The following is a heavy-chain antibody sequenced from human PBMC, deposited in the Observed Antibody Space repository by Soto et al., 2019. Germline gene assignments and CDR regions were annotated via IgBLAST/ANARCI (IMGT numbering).Heavy chain of an antibody. D-gene: IGHD3-3*01. J-gene: IGHJ4*02. CDR1: GFTFDDYA. Sequence: PGGSLRLSCAASGFTFDDYAMHWVRQAPGKGLEWVSLISWDGGSTYYADSVKGRFTISRDNSKNSLYLQMNSLRAEDTALYYCAKDMKYDFWSGFDYWGQGTLVTVSS. V-gene: IGHV3-43D*04. CDR2: ISWDGGST. CDR3: AKDMKYDFWSGFDY.